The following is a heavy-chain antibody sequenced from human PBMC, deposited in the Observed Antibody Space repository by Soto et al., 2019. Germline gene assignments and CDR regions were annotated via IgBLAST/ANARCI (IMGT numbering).Heavy chain of an antibody. D-gene: IGHD6-19*01. CDR2: VSGSGGST. Sequence: PGGSLRLSCAASGFTFSNNAMSWVRQAPGKGLEWVSAVSGSGGSTYYADSVKGRFTISRDNSKNTLCLQMNSLRAEDTAVYYCAKVDSSGWPRYFELWGRGTLVTVSS. J-gene: IGHJ2*01. CDR1: GFTFSNNA. V-gene: IGHV3-23*01. CDR3: AKVDSSGWPRYFEL.